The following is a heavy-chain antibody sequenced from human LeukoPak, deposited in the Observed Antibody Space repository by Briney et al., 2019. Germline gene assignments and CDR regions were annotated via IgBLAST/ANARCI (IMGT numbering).Heavy chain of an antibody. J-gene: IGHJ4*02. Sequence: GGSLRLSCAASRFTFSNFGMTWARQAPGKGLEWVSSISGTSSYIYYADSVNGRFIISRDNAKNSLYLQMNSLRAEDTAVYYCARDTISFGGITVDYWGQGTLVTVSS. D-gene: IGHD3-16*01. CDR2: ISGTSSYI. CDR1: RFTFSNFG. CDR3: ARDTISFGGITVDY. V-gene: IGHV3-21*06.